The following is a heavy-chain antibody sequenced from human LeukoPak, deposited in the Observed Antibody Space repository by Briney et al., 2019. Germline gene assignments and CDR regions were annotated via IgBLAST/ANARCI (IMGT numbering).Heavy chain of an antibody. D-gene: IGHD3-3*01. J-gene: IGHJ3*01. V-gene: IGHV3-7*03. CDR1: GFTFNNYW. CDR3: ATFRFLGT. CDR2: IKPGGNEK. Sequence: GGSLRLSCAASGFTFNNYWMTWVRQGPGRGLEWVANIKPGGNEKYYVDSVKGRFTISRDNVKNSLDLQMNSLRAEDTAIYYCATFRFLGTWGQGTMVTVSP.